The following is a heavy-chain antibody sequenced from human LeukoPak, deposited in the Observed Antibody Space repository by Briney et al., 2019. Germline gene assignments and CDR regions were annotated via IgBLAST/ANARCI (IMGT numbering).Heavy chain of an antibody. V-gene: IGHV3-15*01. CDR2: IKSKSAGGTT. CDR3: TGPPD. Sequence: VKPGGSLRLSCAASGLSVSDAWMSWVRQAPGKGLEWVGRIKSKSAGGTTDYVASVKGRFTISRDDSKNTLYLQMNSLKTEDTDVYYCTGPPDWGQGTLVTVSS. J-gene: IGHJ4*02. CDR1: GLSVSDAW.